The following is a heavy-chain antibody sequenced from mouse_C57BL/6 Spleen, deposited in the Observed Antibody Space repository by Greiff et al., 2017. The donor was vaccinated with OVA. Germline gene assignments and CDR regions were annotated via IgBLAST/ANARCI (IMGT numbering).Heavy chain of an antibody. CDR3: APIYDGYYGSMEY. J-gene: IGHJ4*01. CDR1: GYTFTDYY. D-gene: IGHD2-3*01. Sequence: EVQLQQSGPELVKPGASVKMSCKASGYTFTDYYMHWVKQSHGQSLEWIGDINPNNGGTGYNQKFKGKATLTVDKSSSTAYMELRSLTSEDSAVYYGAPIYDGYYGSMEYWGQGTSVTVSS. V-gene: IGHV1-26*01. CDR2: INPNNGGT.